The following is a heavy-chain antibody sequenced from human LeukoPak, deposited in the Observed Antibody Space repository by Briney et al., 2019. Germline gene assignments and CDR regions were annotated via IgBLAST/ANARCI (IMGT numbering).Heavy chain of an antibody. CDR1: GFIFSSYA. CDR2: ISGSGGST. D-gene: IGHD6-19*01. CDR3: AKLSYSSDDY. Sequence: GGSLRLSCAASGFIFSSYAMNWVRQAPGKGLEWVSGISGSGGSTYYADSVKGRFTISKDNSKNTLYLQMNSLRAEDTAVYYCAKLSYSSDDYWGQGTLATVSS. J-gene: IGHJ4*02. V-gene: IGHV3-23*01.